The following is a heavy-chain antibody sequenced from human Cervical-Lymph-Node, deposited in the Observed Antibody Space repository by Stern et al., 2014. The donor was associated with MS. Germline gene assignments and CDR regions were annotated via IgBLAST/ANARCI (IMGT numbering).Heavy chain of an antibody. V-gene: IGHV5-51*01. D-gene: IGHD1-14*01. CDR1: GFKFSIYW. Sequence: VQLVESGAELIRPGESLKISCKGSGFKFSIYWIAWVRQMPGKGLEWMGIIYPGDSETRYSPSFQGQVTMSADKYTSTDYLARSSLNASNTAMYFCARQTAAWASDVWGQGTLVTVSS. CDR3: ARQTAAWASDV. CDR2: IYPGDSET. J-gene: IGHJ4*02.